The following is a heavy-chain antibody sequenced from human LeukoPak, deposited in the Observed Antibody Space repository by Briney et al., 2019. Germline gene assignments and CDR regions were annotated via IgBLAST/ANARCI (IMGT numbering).Heavy chain of an antibody. CDR3: ARSPLTTVTTTLDY. J-gene: IGHJ4*02. V-gene: IGHV1-2*02. CDR1: GYTFTGYY. Sequence: ASVKVSCKASGYTFTGYYMYWVRQAPGQGLEWMGWINPNSGGTNYAQKFQGRVTMTRDTSISTAYMELSRLRSDDTAVYYCARSPLTTVTTTLDYWGQGTLVTVSS. D-gene: IGHD4-11*01. CDR2: INPNSGGT.